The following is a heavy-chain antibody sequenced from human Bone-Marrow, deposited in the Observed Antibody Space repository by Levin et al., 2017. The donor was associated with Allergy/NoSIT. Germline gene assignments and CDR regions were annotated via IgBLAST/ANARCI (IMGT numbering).Heavy chain of an antibody. Sequence: GGSLRLSCAASGFTFSNYAMHWVRQAPGKGLEWVAVTSFVGNNEYYADSVKGRFTIYRDNFRDTLYLQMNYLRGDDTGIYYCARGTQLFHSPQDGFEIRGQGTMVTVSS. CDR2: TSFVGNNE. D-gene: IGHD2-21*01. CDR3: ARGTQLFHSPQDGFEI. CDR1: GFTFSNYA. J-gene: IGHJ3*02. V-gene: IGHV3-30*01.